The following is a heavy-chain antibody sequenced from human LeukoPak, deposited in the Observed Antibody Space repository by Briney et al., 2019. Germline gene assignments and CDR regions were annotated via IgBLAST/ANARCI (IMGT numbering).Heavy chain of an antibody. J-gene: IGHJ4*02. CDR2: IYHSGST. Sequence: SETLSLTCTVSGYSISSGYYWGWIRQPPGKGLEWIGSIYHSGSTYYNPSLKSRVTISVDTSKNQFSLKLSSVTAADTAVYYCARAGDSSGYYGGFDYWGQGTLVTVSS. V-gene: IGHV4-38-2*02. CDR3: ARAGDSSGYYGGFDY. D-gene: IGHD3-22*01. CDR1: GYSISSGYY.